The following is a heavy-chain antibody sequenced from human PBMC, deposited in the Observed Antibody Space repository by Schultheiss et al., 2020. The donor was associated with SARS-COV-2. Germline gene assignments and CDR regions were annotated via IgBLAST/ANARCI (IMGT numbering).Heavy chain of an antibody. V-gene: IGHV1-18*01. CDR3: ARVFGIVGEGNWFDP. Sequence: ASVKVSCKASGYTFTSYGISWVRQAPGQGLEWMGWISAYNGNTNYAQKLQGRVTMTTDTSTSTAYMELRSLRSDDTAVYYCARVFGIVGEGNWFDPWGQGTLVTVSS. J-gene: IGHJ5*02. CDR2: ISAYNGNT. D-gene: IGHD1-26*01. CDR1: GYTFTSYG.